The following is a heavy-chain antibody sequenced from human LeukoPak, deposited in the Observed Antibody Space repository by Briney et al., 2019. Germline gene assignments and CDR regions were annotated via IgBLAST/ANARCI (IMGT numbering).Heavy chain of an antibody. Sequence: TSETLSLTCTVSGGSISGYYWGWIRQPPGKGLEWIGSIYHSGSTYYNPSLKSRVTISVDTSKNQFSLKLSSVTAADTAVYYCARLDGSGYFDYWGQGTLVTVSS. CDR3: ARLDGSGYFDY. CDR1: GGSISGYY. J-gene: IGHJ4*02. V-gene: IGHV4-38-2*02. D-gene: IGHD3-10*01. CDR2: IYHSGST.